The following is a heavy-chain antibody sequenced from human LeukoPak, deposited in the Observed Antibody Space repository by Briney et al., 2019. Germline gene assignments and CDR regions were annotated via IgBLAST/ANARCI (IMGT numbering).Heavy chain of an antibody. CDR2: IYSGGST. CDR1: GFTVSSNY. V-gene: IGHV3-53*01. CDR3: ASPYDSSGYGFDY. J-gene: IGHJ4*02. Sequence: GGSLRLSCAASGFTVSSNYMNWVRQAPGKGLEWVSVIYSGGSTYYADSVKGRFTISRDNSKNTLYLQMNSLRAEDTAVYYCASPYDSSGYGFDYWGQGTLVTVSS. D-gene: IGHD3-22*01.